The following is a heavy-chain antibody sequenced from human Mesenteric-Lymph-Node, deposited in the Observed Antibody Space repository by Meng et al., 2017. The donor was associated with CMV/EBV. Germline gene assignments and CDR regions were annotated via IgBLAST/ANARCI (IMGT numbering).Heavy chain of an antibody. CDR1: GFTFNNYG. CDR3: ARDPDVSGSQIADY. J-gene: IGHJ4*02. V-gene: IGHV3-30*02. D-gene: IGHD1-26*01. Sequence: GESLKISCAASGFTFNNYGIHWVRQAPGKGLGWVAFIRYDGSNEYYADSVKGRFTISRDDSKNTVYLQMNSLSTEDTAMYYCARDPDVSGSQIADYWGQGTLVTVSS. CDR2: IRYDGSNE.